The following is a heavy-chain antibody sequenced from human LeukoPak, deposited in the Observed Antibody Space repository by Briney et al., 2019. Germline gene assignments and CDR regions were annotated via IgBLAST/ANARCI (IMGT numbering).Heavy chain of an antibody. CDR2: ISAYNGDT. D-gene: IGHD6-13*01. V-gene: IGHV1-18*01. J-gene: IGHJ4*02. Sequence: GASVKVSCKASGYTFTSYGISWVRQAPGQGLEWMGWISAYNGDTNYAQKLQGRVTMTTDTSTSTAYMELRRLRSDDTAVYYCARSSSLSGDIAAAGTLDYWGQGTLVTVSS. CDR1: GYTFTSYG. CDR3: ARSSSLSGDIAAAGTLDY.